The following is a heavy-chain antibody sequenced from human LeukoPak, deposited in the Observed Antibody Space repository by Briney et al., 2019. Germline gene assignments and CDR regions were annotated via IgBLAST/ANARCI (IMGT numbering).Heavy chain of an antibody. CDR2: INHSGGT. CDR3: ARGRYSSSLDDY. CDR1: GGSFSGYY. D-gene: IGHD6-13*01. V-gene: IGHV4-34*01. J-gene: IGHJ4*02. Sequence: SETLSLTCAVYGGSFSGYYWSWIRQPPGKGLEWIGEINHSGGTNYNPSLKSRVTISVDTSKNQFSLKLSSVTAADTAVYYCARGRYSSSLDDYWGQGTLVTVSS.